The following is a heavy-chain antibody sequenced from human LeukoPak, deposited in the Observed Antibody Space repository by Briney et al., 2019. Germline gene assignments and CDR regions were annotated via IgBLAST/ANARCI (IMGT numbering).Heavy chain of an antibody. V-gene: IGHV3-30*18. CDR2: ISYDGSNK. J-gene: IGHJ5*02. CDR3: AKDLTRSGYYGSGRYPNWFDP. D-gene: IGHD3-10*01. CDR1: GFTFSSYG. Sequence: GRSLRLSCAASGFTFSSYGMHWVRQAPAKGLEWVAVISYDGSNKYYADSVKGRFTISRDNSKNTLYLQMNSLRAEDTAVYYCAKDLTRSGYYGSGRYPNWFDPWGQGTLVTVSS.